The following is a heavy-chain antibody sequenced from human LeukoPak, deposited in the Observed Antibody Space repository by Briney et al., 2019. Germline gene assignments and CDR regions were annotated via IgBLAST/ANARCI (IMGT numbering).Heavy chain of an antibody. CDR3: ARGFTNFDY. J-gene: IGHJ4*02. D-gene: IGHD3-3*01. CDR1: GGSFSGYY. V-gene: IGHV4-34*01. Sequence: TETLSLTCAVYGGSFSGYYWSWIRQPPGKGLEWIGEINHSGSTNYNPSLKSRVTISVDTSKNQFSLKLSSVTAADTAVYYCARGFTNFDYWGQGTLVTVSS. CDR2: INHSGST.